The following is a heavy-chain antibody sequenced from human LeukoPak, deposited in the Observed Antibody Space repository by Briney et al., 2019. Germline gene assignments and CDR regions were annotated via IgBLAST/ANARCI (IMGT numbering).Heavy chain of an antibody. J-gene: IGHJ4*02. V-gene: IGHV3-69-1*01. Sequence: GGSLRLSCAASGFTFSNFSMTWVRQAPGKGLEWVSSIVGSSSTYYADSLKGRFTISRDNAKNSLYLQMNSLRAEDTAVYYCARIGAGSSRDYWGQGTLVTVSS. CDR1: GFTFSNFS. CDR3: ARIGAGSSRDY. CDR2: IVGSSST. D-gene: IGHD6-13*01.